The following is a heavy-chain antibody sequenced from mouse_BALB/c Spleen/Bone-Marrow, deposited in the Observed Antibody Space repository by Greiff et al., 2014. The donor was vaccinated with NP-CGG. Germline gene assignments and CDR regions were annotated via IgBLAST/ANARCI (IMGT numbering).Heavy chain of an antibody. CDR3: TREREGDGYYDFDY. CDR2: IWAGGAT. CDR1: GFSLASYG. V-gene: IGHV2-9*02. Sequence: QVQLQQSGPGLVAPSQSLTITCTVSGFSLASYGIHWVRQPPGKGLEWLGVIWAGGATNYNSALMSRLSISKDNSKSQVFLKMNSLQIDDTAMFYCTREREGDGYYDFDYWGQGTIFTVSS. D-gene: IGHD2-3*01. J-gene: IGHJ2*01.